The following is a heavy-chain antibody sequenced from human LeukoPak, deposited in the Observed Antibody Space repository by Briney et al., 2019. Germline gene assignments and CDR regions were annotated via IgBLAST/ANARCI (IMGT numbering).Heavy chain of an antibody. CDR1: GFAFSSYV. V-gene: IGHV3-30-3*01. Sequence: QPGGSLRLSCAASGFAFSSYVMHWVRQAPGKGLEWVAFISYDGSNKYYADSVKGRFTISRDNSKNTLYLQMNSPRAEDTAVYYCAYGGSDYWGQGTRVTVSS. CDR2: ISYDGSNK. CDR3: AYGGSDY. J-gene: IGHJ4*02. D-gene: IGHD3-16*01.